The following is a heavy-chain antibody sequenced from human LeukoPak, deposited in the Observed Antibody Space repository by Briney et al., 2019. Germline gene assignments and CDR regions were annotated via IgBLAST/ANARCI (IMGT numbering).Heavy chain of an antibody. V-gene: IGHV4-4*07. J-gene: IGHJ5*02. CDR3: ARDSRRYYGLFDP. D-gene: IGHD3-22*01. CDR2: IYSSGST. Sequence: PSETLSLTCTVSGDPISNYDWSWIRQPAGKGLEWIGRIYSSGSTKYNPSLKSRVTMSVDMSKNQFSLKLSSVTAADTAVYYCARDSRRYYGLFDPWGQRTLVTISS. CDR1: GDPISNYD.